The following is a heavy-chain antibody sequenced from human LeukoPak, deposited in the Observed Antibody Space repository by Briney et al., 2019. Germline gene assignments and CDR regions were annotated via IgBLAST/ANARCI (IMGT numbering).Heavy chain of an antibody. J-gene: IGHJ4*02. CDR3: ARDWFHAIDY. Sequence: GGSLRLSCAASGFTFDDYGMSWVRQAPGKGLEWVSGITWNGGSTGYADSVKGRFTISRDNAKNTLYLQMNSLRAEDTAVYYCARDWFHAIDYWGQGTLVTVSS. CDR2: ITWNGGST. V-gene: IGHV3-20*04. CDR1: GFTFDDYG. D-gene: IGHD2/OR15-2a*01.